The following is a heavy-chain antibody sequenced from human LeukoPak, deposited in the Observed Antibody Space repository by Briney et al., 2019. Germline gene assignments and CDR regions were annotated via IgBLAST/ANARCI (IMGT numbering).Heavy chain of an antibody. D-gene: IGHD3-22*01. CDR1: GFTFSSYA. Sequence: GGSLRLSCAASGFTFSSYAISWVRQAPGQGLEWMGGIIPIFGTANYAQKFQGRVTITTDESTSTAYMELSSLRSEDTAVYYCARTTYYGFVPQYWGQGTLVTVSS. CDR3: ARTTYYGFVPQY. V-gene: IGHV1-69*05. J-gene: IGHJ4*02. CDR2: IIPIFGTA.